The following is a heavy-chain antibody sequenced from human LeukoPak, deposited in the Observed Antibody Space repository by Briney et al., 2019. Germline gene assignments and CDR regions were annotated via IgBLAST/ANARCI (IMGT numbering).Heavy chain of an antibody. V-gene: IGHV3-74*01. CDR2: IHYDGSST. D-gene: IGHD3-10*01. Sequence: PGGSLRLSCAASGFTFSSYWMHWVRQVPGKGLVWVARIHYDGSSTTYADSVKGRFTISRDSAKNTLYLQMNSLRAEDTAVYYCARPREYYYGSGSYYYWGQGTLVTVSS. CDR3: ARPREYYYGSGSYYY. CDR1: GFTFSSYW. J-gene: IGHJ4*02.